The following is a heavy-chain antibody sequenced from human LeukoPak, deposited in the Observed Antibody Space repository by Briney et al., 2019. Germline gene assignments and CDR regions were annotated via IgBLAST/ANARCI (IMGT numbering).Heavy chain of an antibody. V-gene: IGHV3-53*01. J-gene: IGHJ2*01. CDR2: IYSGGST. CDR3: ARTYSYGPWYFDL. D-gene: IGHD5-18*01. CDR1: EFTVSSNY. Sequence: GGSLRLSCAASEFTVSSNYMSWVRQAPGKGLEWVSVIYSGGSTYYADSVKGRFTISRDNSKNTLYLQMNSLRAEDTAVYYCARTYSYGPWYFDLWGRGTLVTVSS.